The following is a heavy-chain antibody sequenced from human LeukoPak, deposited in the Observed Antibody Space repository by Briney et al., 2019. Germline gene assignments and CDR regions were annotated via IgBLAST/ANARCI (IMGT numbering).Heavy chain of an antibody. V-gene: IGHV4-39*07. Sequence: PSETLSLTCTVSGGSISSSNYYWGWIRQPPGNGLEWIGSIYSCGSTNYNPSLKSRVTISADTSKNQFSLKLSSVTAADTAVYYCARISPTTAMVKLGDAFDIWGQGTMVTVSS. D-gene: IGHD5-18*01. J-gene: IGHJ3*02. CDR1: GGSISSSNYY. CDR2: IYSCGST. CDR3: ARISPTTAMVKLGDAFDI.